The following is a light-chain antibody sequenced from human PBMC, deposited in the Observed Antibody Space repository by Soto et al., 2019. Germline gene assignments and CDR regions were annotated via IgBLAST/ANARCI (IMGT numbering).Light chain of an antibody. V-gene: IGKV3-20*01. J-gene: IGKJ1*01. Sequence: EVVMTQSPATLSVSPGESATLSCRASESVSDNLAWYQQKPGQAPRLLIYGASNRATGIPDRFSGSGSGTDFTLTISRLEPDDFAVYYCQQYGSSGTFGQGTKVDIK. CDR2: GAS. CDR3: QQYGSSGT. CDR1: ESVSDN.